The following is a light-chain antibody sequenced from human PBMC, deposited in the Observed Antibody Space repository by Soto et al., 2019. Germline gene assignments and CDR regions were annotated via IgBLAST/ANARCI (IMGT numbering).Light chain of an antibody. CDR2: DAS. Sequence: DIQMTQSPSTLSASVGDRVTITCRASQSISGWLAWYQQKPGRAPKLLIYDASNLESGVPSRFSGSGSGTEFTLTISSLQPADFATYYCQQYDSFSLTFGGGTTVEIK. CDR3: QQYDSFSLT. V-gene: IGKV1-5*01. CDR1: QSISGW. J-gene: IGKJ4*01.